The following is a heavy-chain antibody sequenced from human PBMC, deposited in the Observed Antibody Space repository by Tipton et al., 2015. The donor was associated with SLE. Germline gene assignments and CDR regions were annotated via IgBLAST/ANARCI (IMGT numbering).Heavy chain of an antibody. J-gene: IGHJ5*02. CDR3: ARGWYSRNWEWWFDP. CDR2: MYHSGST. V-gene: IGHV4-61*08. D-gene: IGHD6-13*01. Sequence: TLSLTCTVSGDSISSGDYYWNWIRQHPGKGLEWIGYMYHSGSTKYNPSLKSRVTISLDTSKNQVSLKLTSVTAADTAVYYCARGWYSRNWEWWFDPWSQGTLVTVSS. CDR1: GDSISSGDYY.